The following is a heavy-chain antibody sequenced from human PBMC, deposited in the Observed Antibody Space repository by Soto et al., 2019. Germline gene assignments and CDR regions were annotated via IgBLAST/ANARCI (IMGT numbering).Heavy chain of an antibody. CDR2: IKSKTDGGTT. Sequence: EVQLVESGGGLVKPGGSLGLSCAVSGFTFNNAWMSWVRQAPGKGLEWVGRIKSKTDGGTTDHAASVKGRFTISRDDSKTPLYLQMDSLKIEDTAMYYCTTSPRAQYWGQGTLVSVSS. V-gene: IGHV3-15*01. CDR1: GFTFNNAW. J-gene: IGHJ4*02. CDR3: TTSPRAQY.